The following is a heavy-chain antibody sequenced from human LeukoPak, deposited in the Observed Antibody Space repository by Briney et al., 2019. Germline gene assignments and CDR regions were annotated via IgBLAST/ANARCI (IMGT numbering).Heavy chain of an antibody. Sequence: GGSLRLSCAASGFTFSSYGMHWVRQAPGKGLEWVAFIRYDGSNKYYADSVKGRFTISRDNSKNTLYLQMNSLRAEDTAVYYCARDSSSWYGPEHWGQGTLVTVSS. J-gene: IGHJ1*01. D-gene: IGHD6-13*01. CDR1: GFTFSSYG. V-gene: IGHV3-30*02. CDR3: ARDSSSWYGPEH. CDR2: IRYDGSNK.